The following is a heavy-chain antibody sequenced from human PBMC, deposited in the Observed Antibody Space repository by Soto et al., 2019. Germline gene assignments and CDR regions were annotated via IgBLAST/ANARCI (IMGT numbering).Heavy chain of an antibody. CDR1: GYNFTTYV. J-gene: IGHJ4*02. CDR3: ARGYTSGWTFDF. Sequence: QVQLVQSGAEVKQPGASASISCKASGYNFTTYVVHWLRQAPGQGPEWMGWINCGSGNTVYSQKFQGRVTFTRDTSARIDSMDINSLTSGDTAVYYCARGYTSGWTFDFWGRGTLVTVSS. V-gene: IGHV1-3*01. CDR2: INCGSGNT. D-gene: IGHD6-19*01.